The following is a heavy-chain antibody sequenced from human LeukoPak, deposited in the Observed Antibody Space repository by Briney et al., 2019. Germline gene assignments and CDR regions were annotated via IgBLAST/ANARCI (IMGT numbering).Heavy chain of an antibody. J-gene: IGHJ4*02. CDR2: INPNSGGT. Sequence: ASVKVSCKASGYTFTGYYMHWLRQAPGQGLEWMGRINPNSGGTNYAQKFQGRVTMTRDTSISTAYMELGRLRSDDTAVYYCARVPPYYYDSSGYYFGYWGQGTLVTVSS. V-gene: IGHV1-2*06. CDR1: GYTFTGYY. D-gene: IGHD3-22*01. CDR3: ARVPPYYYDSSGYYFGY.